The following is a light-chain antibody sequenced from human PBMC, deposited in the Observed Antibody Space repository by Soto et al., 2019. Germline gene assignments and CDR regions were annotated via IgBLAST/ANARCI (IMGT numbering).Light chain of an antibody. J-gene: IGKJ1*01. CDR3: QQYDNRPPWT. Sequence: DIQMTQSPSSLSASVGDRVTITCQASQAISNYLNWYQQKPGKAPKLLIYDASNLETGVPSRFSGSGSGTDFTFTISSLQPEDIATYYCQQYDNRPPWTFGQGTKVEIK. CDR2: DAS. V-gene: IGKV1-33*01. CDR1: QAISNY.